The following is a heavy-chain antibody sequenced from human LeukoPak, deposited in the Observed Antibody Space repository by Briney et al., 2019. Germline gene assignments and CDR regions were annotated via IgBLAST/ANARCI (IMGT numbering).Heavy chain of an antibody. CDR3: ARDLVPYYDSSFWFDP. CDR1: GYTFTSYY. J-gene: IGHJ5*02. CDR2: INPSGGST. V-gene: IGHV1-46*01. Sequence: ASVKVSCEASGYTFTSYYMHWVRQAPGQGLEWMGIINPSGGSTSYAQKFQGRVTMTRDTSTSTVYMELSSLRSEDTAVYYCARDLVPYYDSSFWFDPLGPGNPGHRLL. D-gene: IGHD3-22*01.